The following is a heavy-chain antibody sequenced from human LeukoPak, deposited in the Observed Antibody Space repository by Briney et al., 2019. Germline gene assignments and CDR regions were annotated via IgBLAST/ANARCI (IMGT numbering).Heavy chain of an antibody. D-gene: IGHD3-22*01. CDR3: ARDPSPKYYYDSRVYYFDY. J-gene: IGHJ4*02. Sequence: GASVKVSCKASGYTFTSYAMNWVRQAPGQGLEWMGWINTNTGNPTYAQGFTGRFVFSLDTSVSTAYLQISSLKAEDTAVYYCARDPSPKYYYDSRVYYFDYWGQGTLVTVSS. CDR2: INTNTGNP. V-gene: IGHV7-4-1*02. CDR1: GYTFTSYA.